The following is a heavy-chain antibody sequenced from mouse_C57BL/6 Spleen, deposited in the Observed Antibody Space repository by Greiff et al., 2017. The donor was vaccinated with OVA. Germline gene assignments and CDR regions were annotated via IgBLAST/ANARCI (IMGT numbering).Heavy chain of an antibody. V-gene: IGHV1-55*01. CDR3: ARSYYSNYRGAMDY. CDR1: GYTFTSYW. Sequence: QVQLQQSGAELVKPGASVKMSCKASGYTFTSYWITWVKQRPGQGLEWIGDIYPGSGSTNYNEKFKSKATLTVDTSSSTAYMQLSSLTSEDSAVYYCARSYYSNYRGAMDYWGQGTSVTVSS. J-gene: IGHJ4*01. D-gene: IGHD2-5*01. CDR2: IYPGSGST.